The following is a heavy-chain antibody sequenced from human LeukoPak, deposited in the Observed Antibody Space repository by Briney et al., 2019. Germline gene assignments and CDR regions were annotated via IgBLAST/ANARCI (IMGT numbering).Heavy chain of an antibody. V-gene: IGHV1-69*13. CDR2: IIPIFGTA. D-gene: IGHD3-3*01. CDR3: ARGPPIRGDYDFWSGYYFNYYYYGMDV. J-gene: IGHJ6*02. CDR1: GGTFSSYA. Sequence: GASVKVSCKASGGTFSSYAISWVRQAPGQGLEWMGGIIPIFGTANYAQKFQGRVTITADESTSTAYMELSSLRSEDTAVYYCARGPPIRGDYDFWSGYYFNYYYYGMDVWGQGTTVTVSS.